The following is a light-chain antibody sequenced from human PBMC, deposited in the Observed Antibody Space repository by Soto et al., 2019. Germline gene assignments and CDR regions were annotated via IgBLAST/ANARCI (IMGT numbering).Light chain of an antibody. V-gene: IGKV3-15*01. CDR2: GAS. Sequence: EMVMTQSPATLSVSPGERATLSCRASQSVSSNLAWYQQKPGQAPRLLIYGASTRATGIPARFSGSGSGTEFTLTISSLQSEDCAIYYCQQYHTWPITFGGGTKVDI. J-gene: IGKJ4*01. CDR1: QSVSSN. CDR3: QQYHTWPIT.